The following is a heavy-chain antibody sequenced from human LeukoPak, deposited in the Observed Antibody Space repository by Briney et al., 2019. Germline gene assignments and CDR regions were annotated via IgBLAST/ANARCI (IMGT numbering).Heavy chain of an antibody. CDR2: MNPNSGNT. D-gene: IGHD5-24*01. J-gene: IGHJ4*02. CDR3: ARGRRDGSYFDY. V-gene: IGHV1-8*03. Sequence: ASVKVSCKASVYTFTSYDINWVRQATGQGLEWMGWMNPNSGNTGYAQKFQGRVTITRNTSISTAYMELSSLRSEDTAVYYCARGRRDGSYFDYWGQGTLVTVSS. CDR1: VYTFTSYD.